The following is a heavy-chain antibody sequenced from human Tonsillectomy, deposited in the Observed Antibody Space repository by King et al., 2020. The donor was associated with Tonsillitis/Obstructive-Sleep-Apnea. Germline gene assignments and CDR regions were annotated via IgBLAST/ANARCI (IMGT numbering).Heavy chain of an antibody. CDR2: ISYSGST. D-gene: IGHD1-26*01. Sequence: QLQESGPGLVKPSETLSLTCSVSGGSISSFYWSWIRQPPGKGLEWLGYISYSGSTNYNPPLKSRVTLSVDTSKNQFSLKLSSVTAADTAVYYCARDSGGSLDYWGQGTLVTVSS. CDR3: ARDSGGSLDY. CDR1: GGSISSFY. V-gene: IGHV4-59*01. J-gene: IGHJ4*02.